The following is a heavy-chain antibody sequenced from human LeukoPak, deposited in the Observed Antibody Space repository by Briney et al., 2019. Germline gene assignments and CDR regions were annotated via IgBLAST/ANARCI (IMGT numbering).Heavy chain of an antibody. CDR3: ARDPSFSSSLDY. V-gene: IGHV4-34*01. D-gene: IGHD2/OR15-2a*01. J-gene: IGHJ4*02. CDR2: INHSGST. Sequence: SETLSLTCAVYGGSFSGYYWSWIRQPPGKGLEWIGEINHSGSTNYNPSLKSRVTISVDTSKNQFSLKLSSVTAADTAVYYCARDPSFSSSLDYWGQGTLVTVSS. CDR1: GGSFSGYY.